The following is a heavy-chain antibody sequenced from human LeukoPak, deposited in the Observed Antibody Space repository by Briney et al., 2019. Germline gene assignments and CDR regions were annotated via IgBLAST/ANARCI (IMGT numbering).Heavy chain of an antibody. CDR1: GYTFTSYD. CDR2: ISAYNGNT. D-gene: IGHD6-13*01. CDR3: ARTPAAAGFDAFDI. Sequence: ASVKVSCKASGYTFTSYDINWVRQATGQGLEWMGWISAYNGNTNYAQKLQGRVTMTTDTSTSTAYMELRSLRSDDTAVYYCARTPAAAGFDAFDIWGQGTMVTVSS. V-gene: IGHV1-18*01. J-gene: IGHJ3*02.